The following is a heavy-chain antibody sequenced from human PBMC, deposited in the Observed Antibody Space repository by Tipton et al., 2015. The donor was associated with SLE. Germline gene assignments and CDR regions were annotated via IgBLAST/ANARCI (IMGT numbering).Heavy chain of an antibody. CDR1: GYMFSNYW. V-gene: IGHV5-51*03. CDR2: IHPGDSDT. D-gene: IGHD6-13*01. CDR3: AREMGLPPAGTYYFYGVDV. Sequence: QLVQSGAEVKKPGDFLKISCRGSGYMFSNYWIAWVRQMPGKGLEWMGIIHPGDSDTRYSPSFRGHVTISADRSTSTAYLKWSSLKASDTALYFCAREMGLPPAGTYYFYGVDVWGRGTSVTVSS. J-gene: IGHJ6*02.